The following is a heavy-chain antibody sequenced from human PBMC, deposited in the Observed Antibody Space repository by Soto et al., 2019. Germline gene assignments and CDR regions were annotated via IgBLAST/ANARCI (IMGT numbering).Heavy chain of an antibody. CDR2: ISSSSSTI. V-gene: IGHV3-48*02. CDR3: ARDSPSRPGTEKAGI. J-gene: IGHJ4*02. D-gene: IGHD1-1*01. Sequence: PGGSLRLSCAASGFTFSSYSMNWVRQAPGKGLEWVSYISSSSSTIYYADSVKGRFTISRDNAKNSLYLQMNSLRDEDTAVYYCARDSPSRPGTEKAGIWGQGTLVTVSS. CDR1: GFTFSSYS.